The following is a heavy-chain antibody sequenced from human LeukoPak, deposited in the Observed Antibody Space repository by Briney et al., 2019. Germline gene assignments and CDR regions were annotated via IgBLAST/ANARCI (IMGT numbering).Heavy chain of an antibody. J-gene: IGHJ4*02. V-gene: IGHV4-59*08. CDR3: ARRQRSSWYFDY. D-gene: IGHD3-3*01. Sequence: PSETLSLTCTVSDDSISNFCWSWIRQPPEKGLEWIGFAHYSGNTYYNPSLTSRVTMSLDTSENQFSLKPTSMTAADSAVYYCARRQRSSWYFDYWGQGTQVTVSS. CDR1: DDSISNFC. CDR2: AHYSGNT.